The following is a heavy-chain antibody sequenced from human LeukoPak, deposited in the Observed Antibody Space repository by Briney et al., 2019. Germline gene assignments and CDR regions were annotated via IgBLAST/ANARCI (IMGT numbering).Heavy chain of an antibody. CDR3: ARENSHQLPYTLDY. J-gene: IGHJ4*02. CDR2: IKQDGSEK. CDR1: GFTFSSHW. V-gene: IGHV3-7*01. Sequence: GGSLRLSCAGSGFTFSSHWMTWVRQAPGKGLEWVANIKQDGSEKYSVDSVKGRFTISRDNAKNSLYLQMNSLRPEDTAAYYCARENSHQLPYTLDYWGQGTLVTVSS. D-gene: IGHD2-2*01.